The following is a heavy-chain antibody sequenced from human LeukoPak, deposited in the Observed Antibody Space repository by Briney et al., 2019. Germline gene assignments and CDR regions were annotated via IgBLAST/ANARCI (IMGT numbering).Heavy chain of an antibody. Sequence: SETLSLTCTVSGGSISSHYWSWIRQPPGKGLEGIGYIYYSGSTNYNPSLKSRVTISVDTSKNQFSLKLSSVTAADTAVYYCARSDMIFADAFDIWGQGTMVTVSS. CDR1: GGSISSHY. CDR3: ARSDMIFADAFDI. J-gene: IGHJ3*02. V-gene: IGHV4-59*11. CDR2: IYYSGST. D-gene: IGHD3/OR15-3a*01.